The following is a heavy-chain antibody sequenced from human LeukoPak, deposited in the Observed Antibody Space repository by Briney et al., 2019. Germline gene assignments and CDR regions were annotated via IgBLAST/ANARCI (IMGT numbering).Heavy chain of an antibody. Sequence: PSETLSLTCTVSGGSIRSSYYYWGWIRQPPGKGLEWIGSIYDSGSTYYNPSLKSRVTISVDTSKNQFSLKLSSVTAADTAVYYCARDREWAARVFDYWGQGTLVTVSS. CDR1: GGSIRSSYYY. CDR2: IYDSGST. CDR3: ARDREWAARVFDY. D-gene: IGHD6-6*01. J-gene: IGHJ4*02. V-gene: IGHV4-39*02.